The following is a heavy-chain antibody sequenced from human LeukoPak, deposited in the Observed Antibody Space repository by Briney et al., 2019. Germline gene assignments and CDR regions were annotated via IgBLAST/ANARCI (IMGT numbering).Heavy chain of an antibody. Sequence: KPGGSLRLSCAASGFTFSSYSMNWVRQAPGKGLEWVSSISSSSSYIYYADSVKGRFTISRDNAKNSLYLQMNSLRAEDTAVYYCAREGIAVAGNDGADYWGQGTLVTVSS. CDR1: GFTFSSYS. CDR3: AREGIAVAGNDGADY. V-gene: IGHV3-21*01. D-gene: IGHD6-19*01. CDR2: ISSSSSYI. J-gene: IGHJ4*02.